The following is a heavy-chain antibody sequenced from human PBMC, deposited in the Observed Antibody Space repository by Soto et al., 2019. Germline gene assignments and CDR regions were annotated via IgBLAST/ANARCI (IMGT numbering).Heavy chain of an antibody. J-gene: IGHJ6*02. CDR1: GYTFSSYF. V-gene: IGHV1-46*03. D-gene: IGHD3-22*01. CDR3: ARDSPYSYDRSGYYSPPPYGMDV. Sequence: ASVKVSCKASGYTFSSYFIHWVRQAPGQGLDWMGIINPSGGSTRYAQKFQGRLTLTRDTSTSTVYMDLSSLGPDDTAVYYCARDSPYSYDRSGYYSPPPYGMDVWGQGTTVTVSS. CDR2: INPSGGST.